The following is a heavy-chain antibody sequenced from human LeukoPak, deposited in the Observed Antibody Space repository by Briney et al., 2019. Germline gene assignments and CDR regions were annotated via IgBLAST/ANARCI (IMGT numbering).Heavy chain of an antibody. CDR1: GGPFSSYT. J-gene: IGHJ4*02. CDR2: IFPIIDMA. D-gene: IGHD1-26*01. CDR3: ARVCKFGGSYAC. V-gene: IGHV1-69*02. Sequence: ASVKVSCKASGGPFSSYTINWVRLVPGQGLEWMGRIFPIIDMANYAQKFHGRVTIIADKSTNTAYMELSSLRPEDTAVYYCARVCKFGGSYACWGQGTLVTVSS.